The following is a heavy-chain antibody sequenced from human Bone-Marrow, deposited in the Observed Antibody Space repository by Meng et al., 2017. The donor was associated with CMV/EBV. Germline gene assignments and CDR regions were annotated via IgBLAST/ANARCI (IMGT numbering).Heavy chain of an antibody. D-gene: IGHD2-2*02. J-gene: IGHJ6*02. CDR2: ISSSSSYI. CDR3: ARDRQYQLLYLPYYGMDV. V-gene: IGHV3-21*01. Sequence: GRSLRLACAASEFTFSSYSMNWVRQAPGKGLEWVSSISSSSSYIYYADSVMGRFTISRDTAQNSLYLQMNSLRAEDTAVYYCARDRQYQLLYLPYYGMDVWGQGTTVTVSS. CDR1: EFTFSSYS.